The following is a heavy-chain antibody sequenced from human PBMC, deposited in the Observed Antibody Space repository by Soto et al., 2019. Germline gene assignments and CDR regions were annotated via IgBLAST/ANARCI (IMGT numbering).Heavy chain of an antibody. CDR2: ISDSGEST. Sequence: GGSLRLSCAASVFTFSSYAMRWVRQSPGKGLEWVSIISDSGESTHYADSVKGRFAISTHNAKNTLYLQMNSLRAEDTAVYYCARDIKYYDFWSGYPYYYCGMDVWGQGTPVTVSS. D-gene: IGHD3-3*01. CDR3: ARDIKYYDFWSGYPYYYCGMDV. CDR1: VFTFSSYA. V-gene: IGHV3-23*01. J-gene: IGHJ6*02.